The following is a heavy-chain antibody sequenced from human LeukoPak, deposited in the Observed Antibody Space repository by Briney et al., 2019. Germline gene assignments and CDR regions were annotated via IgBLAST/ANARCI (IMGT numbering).Heavy chain of an antibody. CDR3: AKDGIVVVVAPIDY. CDR1: GFTFSSYA. D-gene: IGHD2-15*01. V-gene: IGHV3-23*01. J-gene: IGHJ4*02. CDR2: ISGSGGST. Sequence: PGGSLRLSCAASGFTFSSYAMSWVRQAPGKGLEWVSAISGSGGSTYYADSVKGRFTISRDNSKNTLYLQMNRLRAEDTAVYYCAKDGIVVVVAPIDYWGQGTLVTVSS.